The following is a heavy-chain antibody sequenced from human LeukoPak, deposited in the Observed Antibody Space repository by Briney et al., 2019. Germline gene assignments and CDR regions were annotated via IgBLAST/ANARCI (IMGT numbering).Heavy chain of an antibody. CDR1: GLTLSSYE. CDR2: ISSSGRTI. D-gene: IGHD5-24*01. Sequence: PGGSLRLSCAASGLTLSSYEMNWVSQAPGKGLEWVSYISSSGRTIYYADSVKGRFTISRDNANNSLYLQMNSLRAEDTAVYYCAREGDGYNQDYWGQGTLVTISS. V-gene: IGHV3-48*03. J-gene: IGHJ4*02. CDR3: AREGDGYNQDY.